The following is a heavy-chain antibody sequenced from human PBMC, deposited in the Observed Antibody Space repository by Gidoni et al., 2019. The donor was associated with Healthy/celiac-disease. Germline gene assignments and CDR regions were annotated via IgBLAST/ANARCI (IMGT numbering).Heavy chain of an antibody. J-gene: IGHJ4*02. V-gene: IGHV4-34*01. CDR2: INHSGST. CDR3: ARGRRTYYDFWSGYSANYYFDY. D-gene: IGHD3-3*01. Sequence: QVQLQQWGAGLLKPSETLSLTCAVYGGSFSGYYWRWIRQPPGKGLEWIGEINHSGSTNYNPSLKSRVTISVDTSKNQFSLKLSSVTAADTAVYYCARGRRTYYDFWSGYSANYYFDYWGQGTLVTVSS. CDR1: GGSFSGYY.